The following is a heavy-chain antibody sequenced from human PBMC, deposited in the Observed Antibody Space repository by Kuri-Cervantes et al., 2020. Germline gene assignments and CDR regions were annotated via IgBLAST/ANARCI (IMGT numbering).Heavy chain of an antibody. CDR2: ISSSSSDI. D-gene: IGHD2-8*02. V-gene: IGHV3-11*06. Sequence: GESLKISCAASGFTFSDYYMSWIRQAPGKGLEWVSYISSSSSDIYYADSVKGRFTISRDNAKNSLYLQMNSLRDEDTAVYYCARDDKLDCTGGVCYVFDYWGQGTLVTVSS. J-gene: IGHJ4*02. CDR3: ARDDKLDCTGGVCYVFDY. CDR1: GFTFSDYY.